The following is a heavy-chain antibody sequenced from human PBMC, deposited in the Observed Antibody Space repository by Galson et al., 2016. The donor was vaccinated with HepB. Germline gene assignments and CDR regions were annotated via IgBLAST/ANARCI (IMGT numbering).Heavy chain of an antibody. Sequence: SLXXXCAASGXXFSXXXMSXXXQAXXKGLXXIAXXSSSGTXXYYAASAQGRFTISRVNSKKSLYLQMXSLRADDTGVYYCAXDPDTSSKXXVWGHG. V-gene: IGHV3-11*01. CDR2: XSSSGTXX. CDR3: AXDPDTSSKXXV. J-gene: IGHJ6*02. D-gene: IGHD5-18*01. CDR1: GXXFSXXX.